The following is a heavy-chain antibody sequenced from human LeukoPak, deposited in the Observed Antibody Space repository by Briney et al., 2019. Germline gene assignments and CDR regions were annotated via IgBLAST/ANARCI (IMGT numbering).Heavy chain of an antibody. J-gene: IGHJ4*02. CDR3: ARDPDSTNYFDY. D-gene: IGHD2/OR15-2a*01. CDR1: GFTFSSYV. V-gene: IGHV3-30*04. Sequence: GGSLRLSCAASGFTFSSYVMHWVRQAPGKGLEWVAIISYDGSNEYYADSVKGRFTISRDNAKNSLYLQMNSLRAEDTAVYYCARDPDSTNYFDYWGQGTLVTVSS. CDR2: ISYDGSNE.